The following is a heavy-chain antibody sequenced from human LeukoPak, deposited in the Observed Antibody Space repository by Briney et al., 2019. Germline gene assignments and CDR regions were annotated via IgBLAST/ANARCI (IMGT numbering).Heavy chain of an antibody. Sequence: ASVKVSCKASGYTFTGYYVHWVRQAPGQGLEGMVGISPNRCGTNYAQQFQGRVTMNRDTSISTAYMELNRQRSGDRAGCYCAGDQRYCSGGSCYPDWFDPWGQGTLVTASS. D-gene: IGHD2-15*01. CDR1: GYTFTGYY. CDR3: AGDQRYCSGGSCYPDWFDP. CDR2: ISPNRCGT. V-gene: IGHV1-2*02. J-gene: IGHJ5*02.